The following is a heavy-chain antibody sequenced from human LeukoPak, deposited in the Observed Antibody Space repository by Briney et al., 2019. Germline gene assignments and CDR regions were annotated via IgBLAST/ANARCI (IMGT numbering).Heavy chain of an antibody. CDR3: ARGPYNTIFYRLEY. V-gene: IGHV3-23*01. D-gene: IGHD3-10*01. CDR2: ISANGQAT. J-gene: IGHJ4*02. Sequence: GGSLRPSCAGSGFAFVTYAMSWVRQAPGMGLEWVSSISANGQATYYADSVEGRFTISRDNSKNTLYLQLNSLRAEDTATYYCARGPYNTIFYRLEYWGQGTLVTVSS. CDR1: GFAFVTYA.